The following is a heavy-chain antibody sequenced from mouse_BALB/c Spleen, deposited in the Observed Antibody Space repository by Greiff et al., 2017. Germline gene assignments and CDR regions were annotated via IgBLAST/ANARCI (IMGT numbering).Heavy chain of an antibody. CDR1: GYSITSDYA. CDR3: ARWLAGAMDY. CDR2: ISYSGST. D-gene: IGHD3-3*01. J-gene: IGHJ4*01. V-gene: IGHV3-2*02. Sequence: EVKLVESGPGLVKPSQSLSLTCTVTGYSITSDYAWNWIRQFPGNKLEWMGYISYSGSTSYNPSLKSRISITRDTSKNQFFLQLNSVTTEDTATYYCARWLAGAMDYWGQGTSVTVSS.